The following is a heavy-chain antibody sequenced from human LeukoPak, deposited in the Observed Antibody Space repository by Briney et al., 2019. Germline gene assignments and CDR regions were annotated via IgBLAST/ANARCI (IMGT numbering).Heavy chain of an antibody. CDR2: INKDGVEK. D-gene: IGHD1-14*01. CDR1: GFTFSAYW. V-gene: IGHV3-7*05. CDR3: ARPSSRIYFDY. Sequence: GGSLRLSCAATGFTFSAYWMGWVRQAPGKGLQWVANINKDGVEKYYVDSVKGRFHISRDTGKNSLYLQINSLRAEDTAVYYCARPSSRIYFDYWGQGTLVTVSS. J-gene: IGHJ4*02.